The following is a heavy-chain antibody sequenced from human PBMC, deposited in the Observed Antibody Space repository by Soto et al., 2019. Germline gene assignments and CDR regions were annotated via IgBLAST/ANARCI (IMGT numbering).Heavy chain of an antibody. CDR3: AKEGGFFAQGLVDS. D-gene: IGHD3-3*01. CDR1: GFTFSNYA. V-gene: IGHV3-23*01. J-gene: IGHJ5*01. Sequence: EVQLLESGGGLVQPGGSLRLSCAASGFTFSNYAMSWVRQAPGKGPEWVSIISGNGGSTNYADSVKGRFTISRDNSENTLYMQMNSLRAEDTAIYYCAKEGGFFAQGLVDSWGPGTLLTVSS. CDR2: ISGNGGST.